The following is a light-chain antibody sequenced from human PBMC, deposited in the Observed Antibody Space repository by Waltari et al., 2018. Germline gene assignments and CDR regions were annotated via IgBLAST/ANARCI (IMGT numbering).Light chain of an antibody. CDR1: SSDMGTFIL. V-gene: IGLV2-23*02. J-gene: IGLJ3*02. CDR3: CSYAGSRTWV. Sequence: QSALTQPASVSGSPGQSISTSCLGTSSDMGTFILLSWYFQHPGPAPNLLIYDVIQRPSGVSNRFSGSKSGNTASLTISGLQAEDEAIYYCCSYAGSRTWVFGGGAKLTVL. CDR2: DVI.